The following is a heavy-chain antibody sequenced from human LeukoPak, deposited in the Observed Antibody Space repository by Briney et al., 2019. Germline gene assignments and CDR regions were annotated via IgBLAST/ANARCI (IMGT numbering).Heavy chain of an antibody. CDR2: ISYDGSNK. Sequence: GGSLRLSCAASGFTFSSYAMHWVRQAPGKGLEWVAVISYDGSNKYYADSVKGRFTISRDNSKNTLYLQMNSRRAEDTAVYYCARDSLDGEYYYGSVSYWGQGTLVTVSS. D-gene: IGHD3-10*01. CDR1: GFTFSSYA. J-gene: IGHJ4*02. V-gene: IGHV3-30-3*01. CDR3: ARDSLDGEYYYGSVSY.